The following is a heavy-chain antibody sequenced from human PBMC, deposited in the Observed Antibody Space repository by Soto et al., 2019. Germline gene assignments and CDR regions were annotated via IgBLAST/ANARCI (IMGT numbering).Heavy chain of an antibody. J-gene: IGHJ1*01. D-gene: IGHD1-1*01. Sequence: SVKVSCKASGGTFSSYAISWVREAPGQGLECMGGIIPVFGTANYAQKFQGRVTINADESTSTVYMELSSLRSEDTAVYYCARGWNDFPHWGQGTLVTVSS. CDR3: ARGWNDFPH. CDR1: GGTFSSYA. V-gene: IGHV1-69*13. CDR2: IIPVFGTA.